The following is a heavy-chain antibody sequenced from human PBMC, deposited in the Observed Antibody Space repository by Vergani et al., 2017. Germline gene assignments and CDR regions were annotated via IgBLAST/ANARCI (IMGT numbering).Heavy chain of an antibody. D-gene: IGHD3-9*01. CDR3: AREPQYYDILTGYYRYYYYYMDV. J-gene: IGHJ6*03. CDR2: IYTSGST. V-gene: IGHV4-4*07. CDR1: GGSISSYY. Sequence: QVQLQESGPGLVKPSETLSLTCTVSGGSISSYYWSWIRQPAGKGLEWIGRIYTSGSTNYNPSLKSRVTMSVDTSKNQFSLKLSSVTAADTAVYYCAREPQYYDILTGYYRYYYYYMDVWGKGTTVTVSS.